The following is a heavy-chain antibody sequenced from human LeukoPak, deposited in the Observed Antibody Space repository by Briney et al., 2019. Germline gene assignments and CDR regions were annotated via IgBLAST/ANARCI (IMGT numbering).Heavy chain of an antibody. J-gene: IGHJ4*02. CDR3: ARDHEKQFSFGY. D-gene: IGHD6-19*01. CDR1: GFTFSSYS. CDR2: ISSSSSYI. V-gene: IGHV3-21*01. Sequence: PGGSLRLSCAASGFTFSSYSMNWVRQAPGKGLEWVSSISSSSSYIYYADSVKGRFTISRDNAKNSLYLQMNSLRAEDTAVYYCARDHEKQFSFGYWGQGTLVTVSS.